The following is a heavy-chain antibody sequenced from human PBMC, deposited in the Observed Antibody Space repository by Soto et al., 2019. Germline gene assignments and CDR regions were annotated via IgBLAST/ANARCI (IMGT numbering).Heavy chain of an antibody. CDR3: ARSAITLFGVVSIPPHYYSEMDV. V-gene: IGHV1-69*13. J-gene: IGHJ6*02. Sequence: ASVKVSCKASGGTFNSYAISWVRQAPGQGLEWMGGIIPIFGIGNDAQRFQGRVTITADESTGTAYRELSSLRSEDTGVYYCARSAITLFGVVSIPPHYYSEMDVWGQGTTVAVSS. CDR2: IIPIFGIG. CDR1: GGTFNSYA. D-gene: IGHD3-3*01.